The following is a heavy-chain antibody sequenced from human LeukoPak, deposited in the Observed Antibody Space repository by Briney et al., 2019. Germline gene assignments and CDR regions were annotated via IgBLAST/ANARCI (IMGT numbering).Heavy chain of an antibody. D-gene: IGHD3-22*01. CDR1: GFIFSSFG. J-gene: IGHJ4*02. Sequence: GRSLRLSCAASGFIFSSFGMHWVRQAPGKGLEWVAVMWHDGSYKYYVDSVKGRFTISRDNAKNTLYLQMNNLRVEDTAVYYCARVGDYENSGSQPFDYWGQGTLVTVSS. CDR2: MWHDGSYK. CDR3: ARVGDYENSGSQPFDY. V-gene: IGHV3-33*01.